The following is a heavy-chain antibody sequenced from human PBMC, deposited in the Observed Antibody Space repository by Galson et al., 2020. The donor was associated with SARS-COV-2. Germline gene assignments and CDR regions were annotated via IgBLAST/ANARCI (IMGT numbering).Heavy chain of an antibody. CDR1: GFTFNHYG. J-gene: IGHJ4*02. Sequence: GGSLRLSCAASGFTFNHYGMHWVRQAPGKGLEWVGVISHDGNNKYYRDAVKGRFTISRDNSRNTVYLQTNSLRPEDTGIYYCARDLSSGSYYLDHWCQGTLVTVSS. CDR2: ISHDGNNK. CDR3: ARDLSSGSYYLDH. D-gene: IGHD3-10*01. V-gene: IGHV3-30*03.